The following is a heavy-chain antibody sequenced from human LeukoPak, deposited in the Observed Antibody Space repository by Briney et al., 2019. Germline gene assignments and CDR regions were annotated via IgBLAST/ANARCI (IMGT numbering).Heavy chain of an antibody. Sequence: GRSLRLSCAASGFTFSNFAMHWVCQAPGKGLEWVAIISYDGSNQYYADSVKGRFTISRDSSQNTLYLQMNSLRAEDTAVYYCARELTGYWQQYWGQGTLVTVSS. CDR3: ARELTGYWQQY. CDR2: ISYDGSNQ. CDR1: GFTFSNFA. D-gene: IGHD3-9*01. V-gene: IGHV3-30*04. J-gene: IGHJ4*02.